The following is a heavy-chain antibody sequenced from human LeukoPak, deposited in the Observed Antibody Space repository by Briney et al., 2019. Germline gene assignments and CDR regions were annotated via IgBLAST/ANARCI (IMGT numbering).Heavy chain of an antibody. CDR1: GFTFSGSG. J-gene: IGHJ4*02. D-gene: IGHD3-22*01. CDR3: TRLLISDSSGPQYYFDY. V-gene: IGHV3-73*01. CDR2: IRSKDKNYAT. Sequence: SGGSLRLSCAASGFTFSGSGMHWVRQASGKGLEWVGRIRSKDKNYATAYAASVKGRFPISRDDSKNTAYLQMNSLKTEDTAVYYCTRLLISDSSGPQYYFDYWGQGTLVTVSS.